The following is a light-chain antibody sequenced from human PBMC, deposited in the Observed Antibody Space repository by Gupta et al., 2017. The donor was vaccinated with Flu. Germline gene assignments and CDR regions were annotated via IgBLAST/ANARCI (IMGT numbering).Light chain of an antibody. V-gene: IGKV1-39*01. J-gene: IGKJ4*02. CDR2: AAS. Sequence: DIQVTPSPSSLSASVGDSVTITCRASQSISSYLNWYQQKPGKAPKLLISAASSVQSGVPSRFSGSGSGTDFTLTISSLQAEDCVTYYCQHIHSTPCTFGGGTKVEIK. CDR3: QHIHSTPCT. CDR1: QSISSY.